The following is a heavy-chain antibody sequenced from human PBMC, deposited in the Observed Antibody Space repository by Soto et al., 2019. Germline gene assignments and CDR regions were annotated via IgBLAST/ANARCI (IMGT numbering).Heavy chain of an antibody. CDR3: EKDRRSVVVAATLDY. CDR1: VCTFSSYA. D-gene: IGHD2-15*01. CDR2: IIPIFGTA. V-gene: IGHV1-69*13. Sequence: SVTVSCTASVCTFSSYAISWVRQAPGQGLEWMGGIIPIFGTANYAQKFQGRVTITADESTSTAYMELNSLRAEDTAVYYWEKDRRSVVVAATLDYRGQGTRVTVSS. J-gene: IGHJ4*02.